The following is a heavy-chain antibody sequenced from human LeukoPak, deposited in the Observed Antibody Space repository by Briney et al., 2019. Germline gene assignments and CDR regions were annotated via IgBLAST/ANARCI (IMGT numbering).Heavy chain of an antibody. CDR3: TSVTLYQLLWDSGDAFDI. D-gene: IGHD2-2*01. CDR1: GFTFSGSA. V-gene: IGHV3-73*01. CDR2: IRSKANSYAT. J-gene: IGHJ3*02. Sequence: GGSLRLSCAASGFTFSGSAMHWVRQASGKGLEWVGRIRSKANSYATAYAASVKGRFTISRDDSKNTAYLQMNSLKTEDTAVYYCTSVTLYQLLWDSGDAFDIWGQGTMVTVSS.